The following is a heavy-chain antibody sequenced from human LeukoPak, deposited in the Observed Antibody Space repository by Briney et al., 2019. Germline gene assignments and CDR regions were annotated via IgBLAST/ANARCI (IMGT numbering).Heavy chain of an antibody. J-gene: IGHJ5*02. CDR2: TYHGGST. Sequence: SETLSLTCTVSGYSINSGYYWGWIRQPPGKGLEWIGITYHGGSTYYNPSLKSRVTISLDTSKNQFSLKLSSVTAADTAVYYCARLHPSWFDPWGQGTLVTVSS. V-gene: IGHV4-38-2*02. CDR3: ARLHPSWFDP. CDR1: GYSINSGYY.